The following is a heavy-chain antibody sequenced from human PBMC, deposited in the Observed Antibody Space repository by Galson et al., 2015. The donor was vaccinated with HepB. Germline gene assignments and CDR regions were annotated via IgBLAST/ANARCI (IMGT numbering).Heavy chain of an antibody. CDR2: ISGSGGST. CDR1: GFTFSSYA. Sequence: SLRLSCAASGFTFSSYAMSWVRQAPGKGLEWVSAISGSGGSTYYADSVKGQFTISRDNSKNTLYLQMNSLRAEDTAVYYCAKHYDSSGYLQPYFDYWGQGTLVTVSS. V-gene: IGHV3-23*01. J-gene: IGHJ4*02. D-gene: IGHD3-22*01. CDR3: AKHYDSSGYLQPYFDY.